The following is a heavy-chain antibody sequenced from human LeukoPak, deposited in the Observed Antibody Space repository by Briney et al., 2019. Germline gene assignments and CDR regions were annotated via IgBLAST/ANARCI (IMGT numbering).Heavy chain of an antibody. CDR3: ARTKPEQWLVAFDH. J-gene: IGHJ4*02. V-gene: IGHV2-5*01. CDR1: ECSLSSSGVG. Sequence: KVSGPTLVKPTQTLTLTCIFSECSLSSSGVGVGWVRQPPGKALESLALIYWNGEKRQNSSLKSRLTVTKDTSKNPVVLTLTNMDPVDTATYYCARTKPEQWLVAFDHWGQGTLVTVSS. D-gene: IGHD6-19*01. CDR2: IYWNGEK.